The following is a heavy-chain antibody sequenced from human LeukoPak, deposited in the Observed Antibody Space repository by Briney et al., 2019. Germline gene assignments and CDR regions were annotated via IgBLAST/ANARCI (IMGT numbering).Heavy chain of an antibody. CDR3: ARGSPGEDIVVVPAAIRVNFDY. J-gene: IGHJ4*02. V-gene: IGHV4-34*01. D-gene: IGHD2-2*02. CDR1: GGSFRGYY. Sequence: PSETLSLTCAVYGGSFRGYYWSWIRQPPGKGLEWIGEINHSGSTNYNPSLKSRVTISVDTSKNQFSLKLSSVTAADTAVYYCARGSPGEDIVVVPAAIRVNFDYWGQGTLVTVSS. CDR2: INHSGST.